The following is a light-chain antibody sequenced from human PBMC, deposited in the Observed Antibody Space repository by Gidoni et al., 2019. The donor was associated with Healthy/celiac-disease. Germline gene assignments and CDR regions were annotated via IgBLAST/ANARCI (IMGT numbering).Light chain of an antibody. CDR3: QRYNSRFT. CDR1: QSISSW. CDR2: DAS. J-gene: IGKJ3*01. Sequence: DIQMTQSPSTLSASVGDRVTITCRASQSISSWLAWYQQKPGKAPKLLIYDASSLESGVPSRFSGSGSGTEFTLTISSLQPDDFATYYCQRYNSRFTFGPGTKVDIK. V-gene: IGKV1-5*01.